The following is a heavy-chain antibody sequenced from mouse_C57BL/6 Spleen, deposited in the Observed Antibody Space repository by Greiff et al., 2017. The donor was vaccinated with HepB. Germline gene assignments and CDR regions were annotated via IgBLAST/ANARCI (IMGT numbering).Heavy chain of an antibody. CDR1: GFTFSDYG. V-gene: IGHV5-17*01. J-gene: IGHJ4*01. Sequence: EVQLQESGGGLVKPGGSLKLSCAASGFTFSDYGMHWVRQAPEKGLEWVAYISSGSSTIYYADTVKGRFTISRDNAKNTLFLQMTSLRSEDTAMYYCARPYEDYAMDYWGQGTSVTVSS. D-gene: IGHD2-12*01. CDR3: ARPYEDYAMDY. CDR2: ISSGSSTI.